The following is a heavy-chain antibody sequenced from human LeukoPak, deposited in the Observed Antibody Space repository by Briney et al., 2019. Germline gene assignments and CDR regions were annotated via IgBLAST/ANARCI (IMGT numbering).Heavy chain of an antibody. V-gene: IGHV4-38-2*02. D-gene: IGHD2-15*01. J-gene: IGHJ4*02. CDR3: ASPAGCSGGGCYGY. CDR2: IYHSGST. Sequence: PSETLSLTCTVSGYSISSGYYWGWIRQPPGKGLEWIGSIYHSGSTYYNPSLKSRVAISVDTSKNQFSLKLSSVTAADTAVYYCASPAGCSGGGCYGYWGQGTLVTVSS. CDR1: GYSISSGYY.